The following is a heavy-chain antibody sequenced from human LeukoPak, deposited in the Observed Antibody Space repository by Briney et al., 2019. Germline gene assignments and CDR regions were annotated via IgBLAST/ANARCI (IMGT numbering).Heavy chain of an antibody. CDR2: INSDGSST. CDR1: GFTFSSYW. D-gene: IGHD4-23*01. CDR3: ARDPRKPYGGKRGFDY. V-gene: IGHV3-74*01. Sequence: GGSLRLSCAASGFTFSSYWMHWVRQAPGKGLVWVSRINSDGSSTSYADSVKGRFTISRDNAKNSLYLQMNSLRAEDTAVYYCARDPRKPYGGKRGFDYWGQGTLVTVSS. J-gene: IGHJ4*02.